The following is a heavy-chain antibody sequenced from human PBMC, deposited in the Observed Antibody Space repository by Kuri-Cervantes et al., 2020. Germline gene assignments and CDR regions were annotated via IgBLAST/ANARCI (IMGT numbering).Heavy chain of an antibody. CDR1: GYTFTSYD. Sequence: ASVKVSCKASGYTFTSYDINWVRQATGQGPEWMGWMNPNSCNTGYAQKLQGRVTMTTDTSTITAYMELRSLRSDVTAVYYCARDASKYCSSTSCLGQFDPWGQGTLVTVSS. CDR2: MNPNSCNT. J-gene: IGHJ5*02. V-gene: IGHV1-8*01. D-gene: IGHD2-2*01. CDR3: ARDASKYCSSTSCLGQFDP.